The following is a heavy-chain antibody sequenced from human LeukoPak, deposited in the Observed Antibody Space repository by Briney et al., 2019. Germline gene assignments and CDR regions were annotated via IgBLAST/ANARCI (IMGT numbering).Heavy chain of an antibody. Sequence: GRSLRLSCAASGFTFSSYGMHWVRQAPGKGLEWVAVISYDGSNKYYADSVKGRFTISRDNSKNTLYLQMNSLRAEDTAVYYCAKLINYYDSSGFDYWGQGTLVTVSS. CDR1: GFTFSSYG. V-gene: IGHV3-30*18. CDR2: ISYDGSNK. CDR3: AKLINYYDSSGFDY. J-gene: IGHJ4*02. D-gene: IGHD3-22*01.